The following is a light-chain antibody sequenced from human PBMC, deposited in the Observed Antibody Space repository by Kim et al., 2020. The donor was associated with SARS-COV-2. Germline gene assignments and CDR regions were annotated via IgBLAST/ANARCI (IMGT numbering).Light chain of an antibody. CDR3: CSYAGSFTWL. V-gene: IGLV2-11*01. CDR2: DVN. J-gene: IGLJ3*02. Sequence: QSALTQPRSVSGSPGQSVTISCTGTSSDVGRYTFVSWYQQHPGKAPQVIIYDVNQRPSGVPARFSGSKSGNTASLTISGLQAEDETDYYCCSYAGSFTWLFGGGTKLTVL. CDR1: SSDVGRYTF.